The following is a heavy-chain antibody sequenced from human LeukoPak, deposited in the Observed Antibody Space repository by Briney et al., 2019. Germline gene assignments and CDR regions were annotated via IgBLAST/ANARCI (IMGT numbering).Heavy chain of an antibody. CDR1: GGSLSGYY. V-gene: IGHV4-34*01. Sequence: PSETLSLTCAVYGGSLSGYYWSWIRQPPGKGLEWIGEINHSGSTNYNPSLKSRVTISVDTSKNQFSLKLSSVTAADTAVYYCARGSYYYDSSGYYYVGFWFDPWGQGTLVTVSS. CDR3: ARGSYYYDSSGYYYVGFWFDP. D-gene: IGHD3-22*01. J-gene: IGHJ5*02. CDR2: INHSGST.